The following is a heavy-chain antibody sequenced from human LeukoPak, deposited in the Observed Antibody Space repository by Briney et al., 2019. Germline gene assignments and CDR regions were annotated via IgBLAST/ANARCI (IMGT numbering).Heavy chain of an antibody. CDR3: AKSAMYYYYYMDV. J-gene: IGHJ6*03. V-gene: IGHV3-23*01. CDR2: ISGSGGST. CDR1: GFTFSSYA. D-gene: IGHD2-2*01. Sequence: PGGSLRLSCAASGFTFSSYAMSWVRQAPGKGLEWVSAISGSGGSTYYADSVKGRFTISRDNAKNSLYLQMNSLRAEDTALYYCAKSAMYYYYYMDVWGKGTTVTISS.